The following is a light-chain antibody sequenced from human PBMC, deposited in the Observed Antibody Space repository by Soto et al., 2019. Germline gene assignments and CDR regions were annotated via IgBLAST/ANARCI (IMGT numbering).Light chain of an antibody. CDR2: TAS. Sequence: DIQLTQSPSFLSASVGDRVTITCRASQDISDYLAWYQQKPGKAPKLLIYTASILHSGVPSRFSGSASGTQFTLTISSLQPEDFATYYCQQFNVYPLTFGGGTQVEIK. J-gene: IGKJ4*01. CDR1: QDISDY. CDR3: QQFNVYPLT. V-gene: IGKV1-9*01.